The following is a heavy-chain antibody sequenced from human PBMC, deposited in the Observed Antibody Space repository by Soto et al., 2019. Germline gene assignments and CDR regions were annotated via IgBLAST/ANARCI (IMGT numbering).Heavy chain of an antibody. V-gene: IGHV4-39*01. CDR1: GGSITSSSFY. CDR3: ARGYDILTGPLDY. Sequence: NPSETLSLTCTVSGGSITSSSFYWGWIRQPPVKGLEWIGIIYYSGSTYYNPSLKSRVTISVDTSKSQFSLNLNSVTAADTAVYYCARGYDILTGPLDYWGPGTLVTVS. D-gene: IGHD3-9*01. J-gene: IGHJ4*02. CDR2: IYYSGST.